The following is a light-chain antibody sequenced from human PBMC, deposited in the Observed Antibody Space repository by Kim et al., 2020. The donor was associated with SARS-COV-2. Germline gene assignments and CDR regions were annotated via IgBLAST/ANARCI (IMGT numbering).Light chain of an antibody. CDR1: QCVLYSSNNKNY. J-gene: IGKJ2*01. CDR3: QQYYSTPYT. V-gene: IGKV4-1*01. CDR2: WAS. Sequence: RATINCKSSQCVLYSSNNKNYLAWYQQKPGQPPKLLIYWASTRESGVPDRFSGSGSGTDFTLTISSLQAEDVAVYYCQQYYSTPYTFVQGTKLEI.